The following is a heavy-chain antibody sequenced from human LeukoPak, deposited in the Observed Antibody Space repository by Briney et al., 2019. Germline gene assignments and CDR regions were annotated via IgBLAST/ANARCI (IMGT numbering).Heavy chain of an antibody. Sequence: SETLSLTCTVSGYSISSGYYWGWIRQPPGKGLEWIGSIYHSGSTYYNPSLKSRVTISVDTSKNQFSLKLSSVTAADTAVYYCASVGAATSPDAFDIWGQGTMVTVSS. V-gene: IGHV4-38-2*02. CDR2: IYHSGST. CDR1: GYSISSGYY. J-gene: IGHJ3*02. CDR3: ASVGAATSPDAFDI. D-gene: IGHD2-15*01.